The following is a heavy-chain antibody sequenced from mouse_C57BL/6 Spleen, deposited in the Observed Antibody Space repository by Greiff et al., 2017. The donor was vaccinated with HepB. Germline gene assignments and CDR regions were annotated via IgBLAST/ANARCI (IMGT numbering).Heavy chain of an antibody. CDR3: ATVVGGGFDY. J-gene: IGHJ2*01. CDR2: IYPGDGDT. V-gene: IGHV1-82*01. Sequence: QVQLQQSGPELVKPGASVKISCKASGYAFSSSWMNWVKQRPGKGLEWIGRIYPGDGDTNYNGKFKGKATLTADKSSSTAYMQLSSLTSEDSAVYFCATVVGGGFDYWGQGTTLTVSS. D-gene: IGHD1-1*01. CDR1: GYAFSSSW.